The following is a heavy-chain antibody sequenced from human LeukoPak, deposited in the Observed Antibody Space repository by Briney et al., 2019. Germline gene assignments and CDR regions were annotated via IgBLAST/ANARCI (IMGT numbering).Heavy chain of an antibody. CDR2: IYYSGST. Sequence: SETLSLTCTVSGGSISSSSYYWGWIRQPPGKGLEWIGSIYYSGSTYYNPSLKSRVTISVDTSKNQFSLKLSSVTAADTAVYYCARVYDSSGYYGNWFDPWGQGTLVTVSS. J-gene: IGHJ5*02. CDR3: ARVYDSSGYYGNWFDP. D-gene: IGHD3-22*01. V-gene: IGHV4-39*01. CDR1: GGSISSSSYY.